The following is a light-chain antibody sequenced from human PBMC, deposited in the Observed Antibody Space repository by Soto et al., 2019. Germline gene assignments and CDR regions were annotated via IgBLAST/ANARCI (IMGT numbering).Light chain of an antibody. CDR1: SGHSSFA. CDR3: QTWTTGIRV. J-gene: IGLJ1*01. Sequence: QSVLTQSPSASASLGASVKLTCTLNSGHSSFAIAWHQQQPDKGPRYLMTLNSDGSHTKGDGIPDRFSGSSSGSERYLTISSLQSEDEADYYCQTWTTGIRVFGTGTKVTVL. V-gene: IGLV4-69*01. CDR2: LNSDGSH.